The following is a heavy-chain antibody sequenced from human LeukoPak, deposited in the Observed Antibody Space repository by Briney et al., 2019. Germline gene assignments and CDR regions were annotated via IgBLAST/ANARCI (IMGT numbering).Heavy chain of an antibody. CDR1: GFTVSGNY. V-gene: IGHV3-53*01. J-gene: IGHJ4*02. D-gene: IGHD6-19*01. CDR2: IYSGSNT. CDR3: ARDSSAWYLDY. Sequence: AGGSLRLSCAASGFTVSGNYMSWVRQAPGKGLEWVSVIYSGSNTYYADSVKGRFTISRDNSKNTLFLQMNSLRAEDTAVYFCARDSSAWYLDYWGQGTLVTVSS.